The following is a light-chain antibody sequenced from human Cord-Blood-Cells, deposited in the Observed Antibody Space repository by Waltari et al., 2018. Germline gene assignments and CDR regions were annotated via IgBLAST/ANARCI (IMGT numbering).Light chain of an antibody. CDR3: QQSYSTPPEFS. J-gene: IGKJ2*03. CDR1: QSISSY. V-gene: IGKV1-39*01. Sequence: DIQMTQSPSSLSASVGARVTITCRASQSISSYLNWYQQKPEKAPKLLIYAASSLQSGVPSRFSGSGYGTDFTLTISSLQPEDFATYYCQQSYSTPPEFSFGQGTKLEI. CDR2: AAS.